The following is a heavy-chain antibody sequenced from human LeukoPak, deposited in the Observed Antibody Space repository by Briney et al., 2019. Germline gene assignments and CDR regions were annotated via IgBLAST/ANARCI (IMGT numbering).Heavy chain of an antibody. CDR3: ASGKRFLEWLPHYYYMDV. J-gene: IGHJ6*03. Sequence: ASVKVSCKASGGTFSSYAISWVRQAPGQGLEWMGGIIPIFGTANYAQKFQGRVTITADESTSTAYIELSSLRSEDTAVYYCASGKRFLEWLPHYYYMDVWGKGTTVTVSS. CDR1: GGTFSSYA. CDR2: IIPIFGTA. V-gene: IGHV1-69*01. D-gene: IGHD3-3*01.